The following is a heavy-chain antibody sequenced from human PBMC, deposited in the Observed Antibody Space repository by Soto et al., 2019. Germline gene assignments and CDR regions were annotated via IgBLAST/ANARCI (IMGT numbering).Heavy chain of an antibody. Sequence: VHLVESGGGVVQPGGSLRLSCAASGFTINRNDMYWVRQAPGKGLEWVAVMSFDGNHQHYADSVKGRFTISRDNSKNTLSLEMNSLRRDDTAVYYCASCERFPRVGVDYYALDVWGQGTTGIVSS. J-gene: IGHJ6*02. V-gene: IGHV3-30*03. D-gene: IGHD3-3*01. CDR1: GFTINRND. CDR2: MSFDGNHQ. CDR3: ASCERFPRVGVDYYALDV.